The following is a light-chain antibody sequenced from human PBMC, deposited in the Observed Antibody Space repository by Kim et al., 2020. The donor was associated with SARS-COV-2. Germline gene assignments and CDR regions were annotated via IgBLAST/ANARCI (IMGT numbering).Light chain of an antibody. CDR1: RSDVGGNY. Sequence: GQQATPSCTGTRSDVGGNYVYCYKHHPRSAPNHLIFGEHQRPSGGPARFSGSNAGATASLPISGLLSADEAAYYCGASYAGISSLVFGGGTQLTVL. V-gene: IGLV1-47*01. CDR3: GASYAGISSLV. J-gene: IGLJ2*01. CDR2: GEH.